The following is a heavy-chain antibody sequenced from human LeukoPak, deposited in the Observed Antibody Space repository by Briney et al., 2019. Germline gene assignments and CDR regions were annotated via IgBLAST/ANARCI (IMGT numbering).Heavy chain of an antibody. CDR2: IWYDGSNK. Sequence: PGGSLRLSCAASGFTFSSYGMHWVRQAPGKGLEWVAVIWYDGSNKYYADSVKGRFTISRDNFKNTFYLQMNSLRAEDTAVYYCARDELGYCSSTSCYPFDYWGQGTLVTVSS. V-gene: IGHV3-33*01. CDR1: GFTFSSYG. CDR3: ARDELGYCSSTSCYPFDY. D-gene: IGHD2-2*01. J-gene: IGHJ4*02.